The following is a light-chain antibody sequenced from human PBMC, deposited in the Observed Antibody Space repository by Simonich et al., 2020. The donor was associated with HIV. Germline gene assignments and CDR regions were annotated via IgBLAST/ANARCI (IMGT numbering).Light chain of an antibody. CDR2: DVS. V-gene: IGLV2-11*01. CDR1: SSDVGGYNY. Sequence: QSALTQPRSVSGSPGQSVTISCTGTSSDVGGYNYVSWYQQHPGKAPKLMFYDVSKGPAGVPDRFSGSKAGNTASLTISGLQAEDEADYYCCSYAGSYDWVFGGGTKLTVL. J-gene: IGLJ3*02. CDR3: CSYAGSYDWV.